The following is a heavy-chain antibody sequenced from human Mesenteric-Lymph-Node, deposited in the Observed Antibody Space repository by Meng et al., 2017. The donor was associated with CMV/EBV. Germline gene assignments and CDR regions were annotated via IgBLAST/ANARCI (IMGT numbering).Heavy chain of an antibody. CDR2: IYHSGSI. CDR3: ARGGMSSSAASFDY. J-gene: IGHJ4*02. V-gene: IGHV4-4*02. CDR1: GASIIRSTW. D-gene: IGHD1-26*01. Sequence: VSGASIIRSTWWSWVRQPPGQGLEWIGEIYHSGSITYSPSLKSRVTISVDKSENQFSLKLTSVTAADTAVYYCARGGMSSSAASFDYWGQGTLVTVSS.